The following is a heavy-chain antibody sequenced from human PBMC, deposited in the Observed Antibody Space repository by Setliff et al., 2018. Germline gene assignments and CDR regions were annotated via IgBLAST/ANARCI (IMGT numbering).Heavy chain of an antibody. CDR1: GYPFISYD. Sequence: ASVKVSCKAAGYPFISYDIKWVRQAPGQGLEWMGWMNPNSGKTGYAQKFQGRVIMTRNTSVSTAYLQISSLKGEDTGVYYCARASRYGTIRYRGDYYMDVWGKGTTVTVSS. CDR2: MNPNSGKT. V-gene: IGHV1-8*02. D-gene: IGHD5-12*01. J-gene: IGHJ6*03. CDR3: ARASRYGTIRYRGDYYMDV.